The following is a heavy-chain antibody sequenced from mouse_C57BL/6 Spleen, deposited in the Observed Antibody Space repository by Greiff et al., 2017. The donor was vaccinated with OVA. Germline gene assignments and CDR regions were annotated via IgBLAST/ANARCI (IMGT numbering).Heavy chain of an antibody. D-gene: IGHD2-1*01. V-gene: IGHV1-53*01. CDR3: ARGGMGNYVDYYAMDY. J-gene: IGHJ4*01. CDR1: GYTFTSYW. CDR2: INPSNGGT. Sequence: QVHVKQPGTELVKPGASVKLSCKASGYTFTSYWMHWVKQRPGQGLEWIGNINPSNGGTNYNEKFKSKATLTVDKSSSTAYMQLSSLTSEDSAVYYCARGGMGNYVDYYAMDYWGQGTSVTVSS.